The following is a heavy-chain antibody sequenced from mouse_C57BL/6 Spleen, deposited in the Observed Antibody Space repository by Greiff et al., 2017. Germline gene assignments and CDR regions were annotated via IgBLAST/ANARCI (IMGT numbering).Heavy chain of an antibody. CDR3: ARDRGDVVYFDV. CDR1: GFTFSDYY. J-gene: IGHJ1*03. V-gene: IGHV5-16*01. Sequence: DVMLVEPEGGLVQPGSSMKLSCKASGFTFSDYYMAWVSQVPEKGLEWVANINYDGSSTYYLDSLKSRFIFSRDNAKNILYLQMSSLKSEDTATYYCARDRGDVVYFDVWGTGTTVTVSS. CDR2: INYDGSST. D-gene: IGHD1-1*02.